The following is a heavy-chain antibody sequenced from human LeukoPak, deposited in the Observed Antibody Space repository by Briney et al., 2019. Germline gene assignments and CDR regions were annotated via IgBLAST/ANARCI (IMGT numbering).Heavy chain of an antibody. Sequence: PSQTLSLTCTVSGGSIGSGDYYWSWIRQPPGKGLEWIGFIYYNGSTHYNPSLKSRFIISLDTSKNQFSLKLTSVTAADTAVYYCARQKWEQQGRDYYFNGLDVWGPGTTVIVSS. D-gene: IGHD1/OR15-1a*01. CDR2: IYYNGST. V-gene: IGHV4-30-4*01. CDR3: ARQKWEQQGRDYYFNGLDV. CDR1: GGSIGSGDYY. J-gene: IGHJ6*02.